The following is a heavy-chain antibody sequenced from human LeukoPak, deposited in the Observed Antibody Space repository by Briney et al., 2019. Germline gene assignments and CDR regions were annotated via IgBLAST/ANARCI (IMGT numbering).Heavy chain of an antibody. CDR2: ISDSGDKT. Sequence: GGSLRLSCAASGFTFSNYAMSWVRQAPGKGLECVSAISDSGDKTDYADSVRGRFTIYRDNSKDTLYLQMNSLGAADTAVYYCAREDKEMAHDYWGQGTLVTVSS. J-gene: IGHJ4*02. CDR1: GFTFSNYA. D-gene: IGHD5-24*01. V-gene: IGHV3-23*01. CDR3: AREDKEMAHDY.